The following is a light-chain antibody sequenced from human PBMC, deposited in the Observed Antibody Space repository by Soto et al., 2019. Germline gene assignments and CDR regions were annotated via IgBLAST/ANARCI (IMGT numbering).Light chain of an antibody. CDR1: QSLLHSNGYNY. CDR2: LGS. J-gene: IGKJ3*01. Sequence: DIVMTQSPLSLPVTPGEPASISCRSSQSLLHSNGYNYLDWYLQKPGQSPQLLIYLGSDRDYGVPDRLSGSGSGTDFTLKISRVEAEDVGVYYCMQALQTPITFGPGTKVDIK. V-gene: IGKV2-28*01. CDR3: MQALQTPIT.